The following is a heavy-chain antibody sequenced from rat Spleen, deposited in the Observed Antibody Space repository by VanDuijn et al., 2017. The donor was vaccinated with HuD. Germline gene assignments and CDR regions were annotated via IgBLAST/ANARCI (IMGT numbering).Heavy chain of an antibody. CDR2: MWSDGDT. V-gene: IGHV2-32*01. Sequence: QVQLKETGPGLVQPTQTLSLTCTVSGFSLTSDGVHWIRQPPGKGLEWMGVMWSDGDTSYNSVLKSRLTINRDTSKSQVFLKMNSLQTDDTAIYFCTRSYGGYTQHWFPYWGQGTLVTVSS. CDR1: GFSLTSDG. CDR3: TRSYGGYTQHWFPY. D-gene: IGHD1-11*01. J-gene: IGHJ3*01.